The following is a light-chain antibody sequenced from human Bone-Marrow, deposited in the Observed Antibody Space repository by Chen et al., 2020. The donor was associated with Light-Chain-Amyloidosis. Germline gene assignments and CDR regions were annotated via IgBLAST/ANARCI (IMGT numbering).Light chain of an antibody. CDR2: GAS. CDR1: QSVSSN. J-gene: IGKJ1*01. V-gene: IGKV3-15*01. Sequence: EIVMTQSPATLSVSPGERATLSCRASQSVSSNLAWYQQKPGQAPRLLIYGASTRATGIPARFSCSGSGTEFTLTISSLQSADFAVYYCQKYNNWPRTFGRGTKVEIK. CDR3: QKYNNWPRT.